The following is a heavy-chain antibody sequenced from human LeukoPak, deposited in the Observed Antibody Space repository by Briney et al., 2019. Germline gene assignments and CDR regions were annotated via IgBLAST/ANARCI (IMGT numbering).Heavy chain of an antibody. Sequence: PGGSLRLSCAASGFTVSSNYMSWVRQAPGKGLEWVSVIYSGGSTYYADSVKGRFTISRHNSKNTLYLQMNSLRAEDTAVYYCVRGLRVAGPGYYFDYWGQGTLVTVSS. J-gene: IGHJ4*02. CDR3: VRGLRVAGPGYYFDY. V-gene: IGHV3-53*04. D-gene: IGHD6-19*01. CDR2: IYSGGST. CDR1: GFTVSSNY.